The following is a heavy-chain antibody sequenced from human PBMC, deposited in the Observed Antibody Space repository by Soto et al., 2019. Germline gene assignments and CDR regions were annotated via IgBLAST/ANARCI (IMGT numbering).Heavy chain of an antibody. CDR2: IYYSGST. CDR3: ARDTGSSTSEDV. J-gene: IGHJ6*02. D-gene: IGHD2-2*01. V-gene: IGHV4-31*03. CDR1: GGFISSGGYY. Sequence: TLSLTCTVSGGFISSGGYYWSRIRQHPGKGLEWIGYIYYSGSTYYNPSLKSRVTISVDTSNNQFSLKLSSVTAADTAMYYCARDTGSSTSEDVWGQGTTVTVSS.